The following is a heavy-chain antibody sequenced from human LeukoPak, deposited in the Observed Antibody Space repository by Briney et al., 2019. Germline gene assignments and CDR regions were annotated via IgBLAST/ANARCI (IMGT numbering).Heavy chain of an antibody. CDR2: IYHSGST. CDR3: ARVKRYCSSTSCLHDAFDI. D-gene: IGHD2-2*01. V-gene: IGHV4-38-2*01. J-gene: IGHJ3*02. CDR1: GYSISSGYY. Sequence: SETLSLTCAVSGYSISSGYYWGWIRQPPGKGLEWIGSIYHSGSTYYNPSLKSRVTISVDTSKNQFSLKLRSVTAADTAVYYCARVKRYCSSTSCLHDAFDIWGQGTMVTVSS.